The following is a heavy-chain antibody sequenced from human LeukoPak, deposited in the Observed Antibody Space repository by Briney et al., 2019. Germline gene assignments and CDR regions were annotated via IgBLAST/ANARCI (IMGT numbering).Heavy chain of an antibody. J-gene: IGHJ4*02. CDR1: GFPFDDYA. CDR3: AKDKYSSSWYGFDY. V-gene: IGHV3-9*01. CDR2: ISWNSGSI. D-gene: IGHD6-13*01. Sequence: GGSLRLSCAASGFPFDDYAMHWVRQAPGKGLEGVSGISWNSGSIGYADSVKGRFTISRDNAKNSLYLQMNSLRAEDTALYYCAKDKYSSSWYGFDYWGQGTLVTVSS.